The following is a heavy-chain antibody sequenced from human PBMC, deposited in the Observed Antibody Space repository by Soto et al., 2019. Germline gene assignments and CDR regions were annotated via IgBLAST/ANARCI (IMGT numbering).Heavy chain of an antibody. Sequence: GASVKVSCKASGSTFSSYAISWGRQAPGQGLEWMGGIIPIFGTANYAQKFQGRVTITADESTSTAYMELSSLRSEDTAVYYCARGIAAAGPFDYWGQGTLVTVSS. CDR3: ARGIAAAGPFDY. V-gene: IGHV1-69*13. CDR2: IIPIFGTA. J-gene: IGHJ4*02. D-gene: IGHD6-13*01. CDR1: GSTFSSYA.